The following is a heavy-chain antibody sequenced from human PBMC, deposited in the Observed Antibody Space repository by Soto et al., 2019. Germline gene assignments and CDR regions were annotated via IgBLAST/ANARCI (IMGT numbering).Heavy chain of an antibody. J-gene: IGHJ4*02. V-gene: IGHV1-69*08. CDR1: GGTFSTST. D-gene: IGHD6-19*01. CDR2: TIPIVDRA. Sequence: QVPLVQSGAEVKKPGSSVKISCQASGGTFSTSTISWVRQAPGQGLEWMGRTIPIVDRAIYAQNFQGRVTMTADKSTNPVYMEMFSLRSDDPAVYYCARAVAGTSILDSWGQGTLVTVSS. CDR3: ARAVAGTSILDS.